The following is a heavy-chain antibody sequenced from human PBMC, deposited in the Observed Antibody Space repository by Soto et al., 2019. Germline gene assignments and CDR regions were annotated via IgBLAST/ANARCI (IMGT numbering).Heavy chain of an antibody. Sequence: PGGSLRLSCAASGFTFSSYAMSWVRQATGKGLEWVSGISGSGGSTYYADSVKGRFTISRDNSKNTLYLQMNSLRAEDTAVYYCAKDLVGDLPIAPGYFDYWGQGTLVTVSS. J-gene: IGHJ4*02. CDR1: GFTFSSYA. CDR2: ISGSGGST. V-gene: IGHV3-23*01. CDR3: AKDLVGDLPIAPGYFDY. D-gene: IGHD2-15*01.